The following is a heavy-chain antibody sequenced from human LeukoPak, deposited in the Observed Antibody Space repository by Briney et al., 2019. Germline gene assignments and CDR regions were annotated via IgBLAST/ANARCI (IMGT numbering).Heavy chain of an antibody. CDR1: GFTFSSYS. CDR3: ARGTAAFDY. J-gene: IGHJ4*02. V-gene: IGHV3-21*01. Sequence: GALRLSCAASGFTFSSYSMNWVRQAPGKGLEWVSSISSSSSCIYYADSVKGRFTISRDNAKNSLYLQMNSLRAEDTAVYYCARGTAAFDYWGQGTLVTVSS. CDR2: ISSSSSCI. D-gene: IGHD2-21*02.